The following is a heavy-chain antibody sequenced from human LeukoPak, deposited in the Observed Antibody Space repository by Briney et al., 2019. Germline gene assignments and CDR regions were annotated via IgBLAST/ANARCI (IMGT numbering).Heavy chain of an antibody. V-gene: IGHV3-30*02. D-gene: IGHD3-22*01. CDR3: AKDGGYDSSGYYYEEYNWFDP. J-gene: IGHJ5*02. CDR1: GFTFSSYG. Sequence: GGSLRLSCAASGFTFSSYGMHWVRQAPGKGLEWVAFIRYDGSNKYYADSVKGRFTISRDNSKNTLYLQMNSLRAEDTAVYYCAKDGGYDSSGYYYEEYNWFDPWGQGTLVTVSS. CDR2: IRYDGSNK.